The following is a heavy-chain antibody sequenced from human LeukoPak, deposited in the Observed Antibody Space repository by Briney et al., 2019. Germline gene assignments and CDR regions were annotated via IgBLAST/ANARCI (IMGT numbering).Heavy chain of an antibody. J-gene: IGHJ4*02. CDR3: ARERRIFGVVTIGDY. CDR2: ISAYNGNT. V-gene: IGHV1-18*01. Sequence: ASVKVSCKASGYTFTSYGISWVRQAPGQGLEWMGWISAYNGNTNYAQKLQGRVTMTTDTSTSTAYTELRSLRSDDTAVYYCARERRIFGVVTIGDYWGQGTLVTVSS. CDR1: GYTFTSYG. D-gene: IGHD3-3*01.